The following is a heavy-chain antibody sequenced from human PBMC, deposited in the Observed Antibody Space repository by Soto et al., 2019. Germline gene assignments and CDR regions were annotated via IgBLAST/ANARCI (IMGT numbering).Heavy chain of an antibody. V-gene: IGHV3-21*01. Sequence: GGSLRLSCAASGITFRSYSMSWVRQAPGKGLEWVASITSDSSDIYYEDSVKGRFTISRDNGENSLYLQMTSLGAEDTGVYYCATTYCSGGYCFSSEYWGQGVLVTVSS. CDR3: ATTYCSGGYCFSSEY. J-gene: IGHJ4*02. D-gene: IGHD2-15*01. CDR1: GITFRSYS. CDR2: ITSDSSDI.